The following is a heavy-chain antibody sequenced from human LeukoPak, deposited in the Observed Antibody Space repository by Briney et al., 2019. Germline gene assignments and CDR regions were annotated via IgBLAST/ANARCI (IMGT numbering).Heavy chain of an antibody. CDR1: GFTFSSYS. CDR2: ISSSSSYI. V-gene: IGHV3-21*01. CDR3: ARVLDYDFWSGYYTADY. Sequence: GGSLRLSCAASGFTFSSYSMNWVRQAPGKGLGWVSSISSSSSYIYYADSVKGRFTISRDNAKNSLYLQMNSLRAEDTAVYYCARVLDYDFWSGYYTADYWGQGTLVTVSS. D-gene: IGHD3-3*01. J-gene: IGHJ4*02.